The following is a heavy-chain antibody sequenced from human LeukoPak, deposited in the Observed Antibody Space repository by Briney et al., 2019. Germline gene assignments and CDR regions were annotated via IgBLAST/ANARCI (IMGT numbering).Heavy chain of an antibody. D-gene: IGHD1-26*01. CDR3: ARDGKAKNDF. Sequence: GGSLSLSCAASGFTFSRYAMQWVRQAPDKRLEYVSGMDDSGAHTYYADSVKGRFTMSRDNSRDTLYLQMGSLRPEDTAVYYCARDGKAKNDFWGQGTLVTVST. J-gene: IGHJ4*02. V-gene: IGHV3-64*02. CDR2: MDDSGAHT. CDR1: GFTFSRYA.